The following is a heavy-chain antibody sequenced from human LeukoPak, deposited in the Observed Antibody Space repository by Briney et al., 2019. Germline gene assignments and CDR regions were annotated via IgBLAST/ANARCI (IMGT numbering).Heavy chain of an antibody. CDR3: ARDGIPTYAFDI. V-gene: IGHV3-7*01. D-gene: IGHD1-26*01. J-gene: IGHJ3*02. Sequence: GGSLRLSCSASGFTFSSYWMSWVRQAPGKGLEWMANINRDGGDQNYVDSVKGRFTISRDNAKNSLFLQMNSLRAEDTALYYCARDGIPTYAFDIWGQGTMVTVSP. CDR1: GFTFSSYW. CDR2: INRDGGDQ.